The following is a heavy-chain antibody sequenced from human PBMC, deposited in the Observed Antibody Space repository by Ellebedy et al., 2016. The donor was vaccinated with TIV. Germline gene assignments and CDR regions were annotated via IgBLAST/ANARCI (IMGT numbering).Heavy chain of an antibody. J-gene: IGHJ5*02. CDR3: ARTRGSSYGRRMDNWFDP. V-gene: IGHV4-61*01. Sequence: MPSETLSLTCTVSGDSVSSGSSYWSWIRQSPGKGLEWIGYIYYSGSTNSNPSLKSRVTISLDTSKNQFSLKLRSVTAADTAVYYCARTRGSSYGRRMDNWFDPWGQGTLVTVSS. CDR2: IYYSGST. CDR1: GDSVSSGSSY. D-gene: IGHD5-18*01.